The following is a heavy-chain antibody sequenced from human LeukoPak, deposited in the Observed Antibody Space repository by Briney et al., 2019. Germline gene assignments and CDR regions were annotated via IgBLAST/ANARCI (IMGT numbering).Heavy chain of an antibody. Sequence: PSETLSLTCTVSGGSISSYYRSWIRQPPGKGLEWIGYIYYSGSTNDNPSLKSRVTISVDTSKNQFSLKLSSVTAADTAVYYCASSLGYSYGYPPDYWGQGTLVTVSS. D-gene: IGHD5-18*01. J-gene: IGHJ4*02. CDR3: ASSLGYSYGYPPDY. V-gene: IGHV4-59*08. CDR1: GGSISSYY. CDR2: IYYSGST.